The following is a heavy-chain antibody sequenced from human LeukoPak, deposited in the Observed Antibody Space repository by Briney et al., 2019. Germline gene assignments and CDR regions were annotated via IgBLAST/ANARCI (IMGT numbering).Heavy chain of an antibody. Sequence: ASVKVSCKASGYTITSYDINWVRQATGQGLEWMGWMNSNTGNTGYAQKFQGRITITRDISINTAYMELSSLRSEDTAVYYCAREAQYYGSGIQEGLRGNWFDPWGQGTLVTVSS. J-gene: IGHJ5*02. CDR1: GYTITSYD. V-gene: IGHV1-8*03. CDR3: AREAQYYGSGIQEGLRGNWFDP. D-gene: IGHD3-10*01. CDR2: MNSNTGNT.